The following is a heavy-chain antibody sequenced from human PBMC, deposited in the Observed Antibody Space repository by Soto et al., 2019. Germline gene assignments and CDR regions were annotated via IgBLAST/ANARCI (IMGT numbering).Heavy chain of an antibody. CDR1: GASISGSYYY. J-gene: IGHJ4*02. D-gene: IGHD1-20*01. CDR3: ATSQKGYNWNYFDH. V-gene: IGHV4-39*01. Sequence: SETLSLTCAVSGASISGSYYYWAWLRQSPGKGPEWIGSVFYTGFTSYNPSLESRVSVSVDTSKSQFSLKLSAVTAADTAVYYCATSQKGYNWNYFDHWGQGALVTV. CDR2: VFYTGFT.